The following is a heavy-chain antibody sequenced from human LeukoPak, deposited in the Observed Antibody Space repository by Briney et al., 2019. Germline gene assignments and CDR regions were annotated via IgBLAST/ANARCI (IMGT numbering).Heavy chain of an antibody. D-gene: IGHD3-10*01. CDR2: IKQDGSEK. Sequence: GGSLRLSCAASGFTFSSYWMSWVRQAPGKGLEWVANIKQDGSEKYYVDSVKGRFTISRDNAKNSLYLQMNSLRAEDTAVYYCARDTPMVRGVINLYYYGMDVWGQGTTVTVSS. CDR3: ARDTPMVRGVINLYYYGMDV. J-gene: IGHJ6*02. V-gene: IGHV3-7*01. CDR1: GFTFSSYW.